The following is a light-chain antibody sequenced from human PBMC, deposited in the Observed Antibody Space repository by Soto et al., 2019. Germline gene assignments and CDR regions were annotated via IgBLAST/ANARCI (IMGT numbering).Light chain of an antibody. CDR2: LNSDGSH. CDR1: SGHSSYA. J-gene: IGLJ2*01. Sequence: QLVLTQSPSASASLGASVKVTCTLSSGHSSYAIAWHQQQPEKGPRYLMKLNSDGSHSKGDGSPDRFSGSSSGAERYLTIYSLQSEDEANYYGQTWVGTGNVVFGGGTKLTVL. CDR3: QTWVGTGNVV. V-gene: IGLV4-69*01.